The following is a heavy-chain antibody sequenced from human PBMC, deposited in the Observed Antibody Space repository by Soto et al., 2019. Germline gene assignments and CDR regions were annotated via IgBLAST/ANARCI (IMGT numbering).Heavy chain of an antibody. CDR3: AKNVGATYDIMTGYYRFPLDP. CDR1: GFTFSSYA. Sequence: GGSLRLSCAASGFTFSSYAMSWVRQAPGKGLEWVSAISGSGGSTYYADSVKGRFTISRDNSKNTLYLQMNSLRAEDTAVYYCAKNVGATYDIMTGYYRFPLDPWCPGPLVTVSS. CDR2: ISGSGGST. J-gene: IGHJ5*02. D-gene: IGHD3-9*01. V-gene: IGHV3-23*01.